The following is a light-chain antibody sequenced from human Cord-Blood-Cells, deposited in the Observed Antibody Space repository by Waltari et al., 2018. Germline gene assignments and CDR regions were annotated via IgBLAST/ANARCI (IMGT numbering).Light chain of an antibody. CDR3: QQYNNWPPLT. J-gene: IGKJ4*01. CDR2: GAS. V-gene: IGKV3-15*01. Sequence: EIVMTQSPATLSVAPGERATLSCRASQSVSSNLAWYQQKPGQAPRLLLYGASTRATGIPARFSCSGSGTEFTLTISSLQSEDFAVYYCQQYNNWPPLTFGGGTKVEIK. CDR1: QSVSSN.